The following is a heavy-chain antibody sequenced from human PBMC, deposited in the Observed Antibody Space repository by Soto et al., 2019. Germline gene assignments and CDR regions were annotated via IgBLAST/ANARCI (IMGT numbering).Heavy chain of an antibody. D-gene: IGHD4-17*01. CDR3: ARTTAVPNTLRSRYFFDY. CDR2: IYHNGNT. J-gene: IGHJ4*02. V-gene: IGHV4-61*01. Sequence: PSETLSLTCSVSGGSIRSSHTSTYWTWIRQPPGKGLEWIAYIYHNGNTAYNPSLKSRITISVDSSKNQFSLKMNSVTAADTAVYYCARTTAVPNTLRSRYFFDYWGQGTLVTVSS. CDR1: GGSIRSSHTSTY.